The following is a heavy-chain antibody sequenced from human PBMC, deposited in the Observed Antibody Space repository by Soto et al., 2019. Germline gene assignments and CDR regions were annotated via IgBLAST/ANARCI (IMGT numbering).Heavy chain of an antibody. CDR2: IWNDGTKE. Sequence: VQLVESGGGVVQPGRSLRLSCAASGFVYSTYAMHWVRLSPGKGLEWVALIWNDGTKEYYVVSVKGRFTISRDNSQNTLNLQMDSLRDEDTAVYFCVRGIPSQYSSNWRYWYCDLWGRGTQVTVSS. CDR3: VRGIPSQYSSNWRYWYCDL. J-gene: IGHJ2*01. CDR1: GFVYSTYA. V-gene: IGHV3-33*01. D-gene: IGHD6-13*01.